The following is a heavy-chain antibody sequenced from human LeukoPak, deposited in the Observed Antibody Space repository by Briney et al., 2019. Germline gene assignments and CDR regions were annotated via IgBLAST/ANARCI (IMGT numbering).Heavy chain of an antibody. D-gene: IGHD3-10*01. J-gene: IGHJ5*02. V-gene: IGHV3-30*02. Sequence: GGSLTLFCATSGFTFKNYGMHWVRQAPGEGLEWVTFLDYTGNNQYYADSMKGRLTISRDNSKNTVFLQMNNLRLEDTAIYYCVKDVHYLGSYRESLDPWGQGTLVTVSS. CDR3: VKDVHYLGSYRESLDP. CDR2: LDYTGNNQ. CDR1: GFTFKNYG.